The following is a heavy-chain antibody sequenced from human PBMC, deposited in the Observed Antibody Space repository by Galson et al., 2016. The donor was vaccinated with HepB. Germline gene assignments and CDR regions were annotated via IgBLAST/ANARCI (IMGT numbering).Heavy chain of an antibody. J-gene: IGHJ3*01. CDR2: MNPNTGGT. V-gene: IGHV1-2*02. CDR3: ARDVNPCSDDICYVGLDV. Sequence: SVKVSCKASGDTISGYYMHWVRQAPGQGLEWMGWMNPNTGGTEYAQQFQGRVAMTRDTSLNTAYMELTRLTSDDSALYYCARDVNPCSDDICYVGLDVWGQGTRVTVS. CDR1: GDTISGYY. D-gene: IGHD2-15*01.